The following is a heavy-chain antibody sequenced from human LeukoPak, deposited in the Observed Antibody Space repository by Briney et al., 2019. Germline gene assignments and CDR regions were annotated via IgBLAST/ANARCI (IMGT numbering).Heavy chain of an antibody. V-gene: IGHV4-34*01. CDR1: GGSFSGYY. Sequence: SETLSLTCAVYGGSFSGYYWSWIRQPPGKGLEWIGEINHSGNTNYNPSLESRVTISLDTSKNQFSLKLTSVTAADTAVYYCARLGGHYYYYYMDVWGKGTTVTVSS. J-gene: IGHJ6*03. CDR3: ARLGGHYYYYYMDV. D-gene: IGHD3-16*01. CDR2: INHSGNT.